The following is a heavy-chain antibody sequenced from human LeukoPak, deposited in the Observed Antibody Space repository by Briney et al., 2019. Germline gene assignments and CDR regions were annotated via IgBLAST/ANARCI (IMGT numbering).Heavy chain of an antibody. J-gene: IGHJ4*02. CDR2: VISSGSSI. CDR3: ASSLYSGTYYGGRYFDY. V-gene: IGHV3-48*02. CDR1: GFTFSSYS. D-gene: IGHD1-26*01. Sequence: PGGSLRLSCVASGFTFSSYSMNWVRQAPGKGREWVSFVISSGSSIYYADSVKGRFTISRDDSKNSLWLQMDSLRDEDTAMSYCASSLYSGTYYGGRYFDYWGQGSLVSVCS.